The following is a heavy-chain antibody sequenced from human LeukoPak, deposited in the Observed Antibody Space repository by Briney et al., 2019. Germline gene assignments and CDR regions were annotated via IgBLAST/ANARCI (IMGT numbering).Heavy chain of an antibody. V-gene: IGHV3-30*03. CDR2: ISYVGSNK. CDR3: ARMGPHYYGSGSPLGP. D-gene: IGHD3-10*01. Sequence: GGSLRLSCAASGFTFSSYGMHWVRQAPGKGLEWVAAISYVGSNKYYADSVKGRFTISRDNSKNTLYLQMNSLRAEDTAVYYCARMGPHYYGSGSPLGPWGQGTLVTVSS. J-gene: IGHJ5*02. CDR1: GFTFSSYG.